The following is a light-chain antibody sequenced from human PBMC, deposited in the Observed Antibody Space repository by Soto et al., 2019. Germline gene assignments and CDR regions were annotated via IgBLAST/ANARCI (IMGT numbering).Light chain of an antibody. J-gene: IGKJ4*01. CDR1: QSVSSSY. Sequence: EIVLPQSPGTLSLSPGERATLSCRASQSVSSSYLAWYQQKPGQAPRLLIYGASSRATGIPDRFSGSGSGTDFTLTISRLEPEDFAVYYCRQYGSSPLTFGGGTKVVIK. V-gene: IGKV3-20*01. CDR3: RQYGSSPLT. CDR2: GAS.